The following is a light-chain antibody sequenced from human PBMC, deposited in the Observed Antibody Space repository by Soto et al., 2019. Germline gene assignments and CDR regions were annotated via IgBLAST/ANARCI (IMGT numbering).Light chain of an antibody. J-gene: IGKJ1*01. Sequence: DIQVTQSPPTPSASVGDRVTITCRASQTISTWMAWYQQKPGKAPKLLVYDASTLQSGVASRFSGSGSGTEFTLIISGLQPDDSATYYCQQYTNTNNPWMFGQGTKVDIK. CDR1: QTISTW. CDR3: QQYTNTNNPWM. CDR2: DAS. V-gene: IGKV1-5*01.